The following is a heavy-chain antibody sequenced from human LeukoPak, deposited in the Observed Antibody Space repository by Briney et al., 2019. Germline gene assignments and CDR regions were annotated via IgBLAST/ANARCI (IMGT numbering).Heavy chain of an antibody. CDR3: AKIRGGNPWNLDY. V-gene: IGHV3-30*02. D-gene: IGHD4-23*01. CDR1: GFTFSSYG. CDR2: IRYDGSNK. Sequence: PGGSLRLSCAASGFTFSSYGMHWVRQAPGKGLEWVAFIRYDGSNKYYADSVKGRFTISRDNSKNTLYLQMNSLRAEDTAVYYCAKIRGGNPWNLDYWGQGTLVTVSS. J-gene: IGHJ4*02.